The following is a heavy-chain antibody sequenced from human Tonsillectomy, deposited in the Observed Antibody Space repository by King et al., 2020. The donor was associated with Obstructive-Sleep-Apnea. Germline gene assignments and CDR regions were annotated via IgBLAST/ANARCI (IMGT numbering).Heavy chain of an antibody. CDR2: INSDGSST. J-gene: IGHJ4*02. CDR1: GFTFSSYW. V-gene: IGHV3-74*01. CDR3: ARGNWARGSAAKTYYFDY. Sequence: VQLVESGGGLVQPGGSLRLSCAASGFTFSSYWMHWVRQAPGKGLVWVSRINSDGSSTSYADSVKGRFTISRDNAKNTLYLQMNSLRAEDTAVYYCARGNWARGSAAKTYYFDYWGQGTLVTVSS. D-gene: IGHD6-13*01.